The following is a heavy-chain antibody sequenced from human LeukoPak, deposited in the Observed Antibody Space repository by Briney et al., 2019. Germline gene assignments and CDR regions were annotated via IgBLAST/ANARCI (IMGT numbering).Heavy chain of an antibody. CDR1: GGSISSGDYY. CDR2: IYYGGNT. J-gene: IGHJ4*02. Sequence: SQTLSLTCTVSGGSISSGDYYWSWIRQPPGRGLEFIGYIYYGGNTYYNPSLKSRVTISVDTSKNQFSLKLSSVTAADTAVYYCASRPESEAYFDYWGRGTLVTVSS. V-gene: IGHV4-30-4*01. CDR3: ASRPESEAYFDY.